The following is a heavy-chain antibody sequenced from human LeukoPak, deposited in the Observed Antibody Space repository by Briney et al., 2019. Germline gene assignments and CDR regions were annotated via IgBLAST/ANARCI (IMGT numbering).Heavy chain of an antibody. D-gene: IGHD3-22*01. V-gene: IGHV3-23*01. CDR3: AKHSYDSSGYYSIDY. Sequence: GGSLRLSCAPSGFTFNNYAMGWVRQAPGKGLEWVSAIIGSVHSTYYADSVKGRFTISRDNSKNTLYLQMNSLRAEDTAVYYCAKHSYDSSGYYSIDYWGQGTLVTVFS. CDR2: IIGSVHST. J-gene: IGHJ4*02. CDR1: GFTFNNYA.